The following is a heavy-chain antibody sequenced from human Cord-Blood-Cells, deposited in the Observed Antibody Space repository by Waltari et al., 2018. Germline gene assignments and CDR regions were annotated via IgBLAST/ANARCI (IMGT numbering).Heavy chain of an antibody. CDR3: AKNVPPYSSSYYYYGMDV. CDR2: ISYDGSNK. D-gene: IGHD6-6*01. Sequence: QVQLVESGGGVVQPGRSLRLSCAASGFTFSSYGLHWVRQAPDKGLEWVAVISYDGSNKYYADSVKGRFTISRDNSKNTLYLQMNSLRAEDTAVYYCAKNVPPYSSSYYYYGMDVWGQGTTVTVSS. CDR1: GFTFSSYG. V-gene: IGHV3-30*18. J-gene: IGHJ6*02.